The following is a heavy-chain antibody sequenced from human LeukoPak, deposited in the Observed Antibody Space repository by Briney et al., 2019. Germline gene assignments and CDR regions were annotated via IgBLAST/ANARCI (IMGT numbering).Heavy chain of an antibody. CDR1: GFTFSSYA. J-gene: IGHJ4*02. Sequence: PGRSLRLSCAASGFTFSSYAMHWVRQAPGKGLEWVAVISYDGSNKYYADSVKGRFTISRDNSKNTLYLQMNSLRSDDTAVYYCARDPTANFGELFPSFDYWGQGTLVTVSS. V-gene: IGHV3-30-3*01. CDR2: ISYDGSNK. CDR3: ARDPTANFGELFPSFDY. D-gene: IGHD3-10*01.